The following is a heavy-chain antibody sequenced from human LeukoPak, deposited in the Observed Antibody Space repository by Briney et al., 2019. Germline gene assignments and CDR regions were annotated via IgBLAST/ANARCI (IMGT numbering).Heavy chain of an antibody. CDR1: GFTFSSYS. Sequence: GGSLRLSCAASGFTFSSYSMNWVRQAPGKGLEWMAVISYDGSNKYYADSVKGRFTISRDNSKNTLYLQMNSLRAEDTAVYYCARDADDSSGYYRPTGAFDIWGQGTMVTVSS. CDR2: ISYDGSNK. J-gene: IGHJ3*02. D-gene: IGHD3-22*01. V-gene: IGHV3-30*03. CDR3: ARDADDSSGYYRPTGAFDI.